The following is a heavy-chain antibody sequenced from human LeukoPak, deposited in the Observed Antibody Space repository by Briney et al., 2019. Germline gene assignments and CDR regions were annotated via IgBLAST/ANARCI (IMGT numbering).Heavy chain of an antibody. Sequence: SSETLRLSCEASGCTFSTYAMHWVRQPPGKGLQYVSSISSDGGSTYYASSVKGRFTISRDNSKNTLYLQMGSVREEDMAVYYCARTEQWLATGGWYWFDPWGQGTLVTVSS. D-gene: IGHD6-19*01. V-gene: IGHV3-64*01. CDR2: ISSDGGST. CDR3: ARTEQWLATGGWYWFDP. J-gene: IGHJ5*02. CDR1: GCTFSTYA.